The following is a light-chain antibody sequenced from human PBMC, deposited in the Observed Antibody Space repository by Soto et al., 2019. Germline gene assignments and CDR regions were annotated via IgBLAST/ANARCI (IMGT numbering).Light chain of an antibody. CDR3: QQYNAYYS. CDR1: QDISRW. CDR2: DAS. J-gene: IGKJ2*03. Sequence: DIQITQAPPTLPASAGDGGTITCRASQDISRWLAWYQQKPGKAPVLLIYDASTLQGGVPSRFSGTGSGTEFTLTISSLQPEDFATYYCQQYNAYYSFGQGTKVDIK. V-gene: IGKV1-5*01.